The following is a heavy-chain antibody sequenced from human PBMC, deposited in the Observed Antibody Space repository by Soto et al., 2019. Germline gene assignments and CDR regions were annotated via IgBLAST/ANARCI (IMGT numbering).Heavy chain of an antibody. V-gene: IGHV1-2*02. J-gene: IGHJ4*02. Sequence: QVQVVQSGAEVKKPGASVKVSCKASGYTFTGYYMHWVRQAPGQGLEWMGWINPNSGGTNYAQKFQGRVTMTRDTSISTADMEMSRLRSDDTAVYYCAGNYGGNSRGFYFWGQGTLVTVSS. CDR3: AGNYGGNSRGFYF. CDR1: GYTFTGYY. CDR2: INPNSGGT. D-gene: IGHD4-17*01.